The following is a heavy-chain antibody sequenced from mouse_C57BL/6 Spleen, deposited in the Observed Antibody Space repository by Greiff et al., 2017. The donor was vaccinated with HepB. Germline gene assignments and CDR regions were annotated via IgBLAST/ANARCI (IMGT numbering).Heavy chain of an antibody. J-gene: IGHJ4*01. V-gene: IGHV5-17*01. D-gene: IGHD1-1*01. CDR3: ARAIGRFYYAMDY. Sequence: VQLKESGGGLVKPGGSLKLSCAASGFTFSDYGMHWVRQAPEKGLEWVAYISSGSSTIYYADTVKGRFTISRDNAKNTLFLQMTSLRSEDTAMYYCARAIGRFYYAMDYWGQGTSVTVSS. CDR2: ISSGSSTI. CDR1: GFTFSDYG.